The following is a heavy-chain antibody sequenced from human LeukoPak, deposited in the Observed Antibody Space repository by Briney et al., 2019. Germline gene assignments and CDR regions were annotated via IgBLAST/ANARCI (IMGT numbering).Heavy chain of an antibody. D-gene: IGHD3-22*01. Sequence: PGGSLRLSCAASGFTFSSYGMSWVRQAPGKGLEWVSAISGSGGSTYYADSVKGRFTISRDNSKNSLYLQMNSLRAEDTAVYYCARDLYRIVVVPHYLDYWGQGTLVTVSS. CDR2: ISGSGGST. CDR3: ARDLYRIVVVPHYLDY. V-gene: IGHV3-23*01. J-gene: IGHJ4*02. CDR1: GFTFSSYG.